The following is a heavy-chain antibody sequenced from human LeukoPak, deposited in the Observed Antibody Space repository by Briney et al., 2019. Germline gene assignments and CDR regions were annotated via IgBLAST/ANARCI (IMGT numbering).Heavy chain of an antibody. D-gene: IGHD6-13*01. CDR3: ARLGYSNSWQGGGEDY. Sequence: GGSLKLSCAASGFTFSGSAMHWVRQASGKGLEWVGRIRSKLNSYATEYAASVKGRFTISRDDSKNTAYLQMNSLKTEDTAVYYCARLGYSNSWQGGGEDYWGQGTLVTVSS. J-gene: IGHJ4*02. CDR1: GFTFSGSA. V-gene: IGHV3-73*01. CDR2: IRSKLNSYAT.